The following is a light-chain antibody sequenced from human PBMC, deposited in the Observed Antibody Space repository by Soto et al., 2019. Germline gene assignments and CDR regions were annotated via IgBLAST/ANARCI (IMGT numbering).Light chain of an antibody. Sequence: QSALTQPASVSGSPGQSITISCSGTSSDVGRYNYVSWYQHHPGKAPKLLIYEVTNRPSGVSIRFSGSKSGYAAFLTISGLQAEDEAAYYCSSFTSSSTWVFGGGTKLTVL. CDR1: SSDVGRYNY. V-gene: IGLV2-14*01. CDR3: SSFTSSSTWV. J-gene: IGLJ3*02. CDR2: EVT.